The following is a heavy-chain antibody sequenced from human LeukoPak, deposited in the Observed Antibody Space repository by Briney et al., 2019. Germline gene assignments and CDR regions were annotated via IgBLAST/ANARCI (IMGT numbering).Heavy chain of an antibody. CDR1: GYTLTSHG. CDR3: ARAHMLIRVGATEPPPNWFDP. V-gene: IGHV1-18*01. Sequence: ASVKVSCKASGYTLTSHGISWVRQAPGQGLEWMGWISAYNGNTNYAQKLQGRVTMTTDTSTSTAYMELRSLRSDDTAVYYCARAHMLIRVGATEPPPNWFDPWGQGTLVTVSS. CDR2: ISAYNGNT. J-gene: IGHJ5*02. D-gene: IGHD1-26*01.